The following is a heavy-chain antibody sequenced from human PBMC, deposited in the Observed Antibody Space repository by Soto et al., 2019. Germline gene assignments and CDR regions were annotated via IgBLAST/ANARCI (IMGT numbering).Heavy chain of an antibody. V-gene: IGHV4-31*03. CDR2: VYYSGSS. CDR1: SDSISGGASF. D-gene: IGHD2-2*01. Sequence: SETLSLTCTVSSDSISGGASFWSWIRQPPGKGLEWIANVYYSGSSYYNPSLKSRLTISVDTTKNQFSLQLKSMTAADTAVYYCAKLSCTSSTCYFPGWFDPWGQGTLVTVSS. J-gene: IGHJ5*02. CDR3: AKLSCTSSTCYFPGWFDP.